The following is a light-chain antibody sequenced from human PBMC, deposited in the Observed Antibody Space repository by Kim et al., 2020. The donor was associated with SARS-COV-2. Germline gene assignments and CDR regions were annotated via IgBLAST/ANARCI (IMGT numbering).Light chain of an antibody. CDR3: QVWDGTTLI. J-gene: IGLJ2*01. V-gene: IGLV3-9*01. CDR1: NIGSKN. Sequence: SVALGQTARITCGGNNIGSKNVQWYQQKPGQAPVLVIYRDRNRPSGIPEQISGSNSGNTATLTISRAQAGDEADYYCQVWDGTTLIFGGGTQLTVL. CDR2: RDR.